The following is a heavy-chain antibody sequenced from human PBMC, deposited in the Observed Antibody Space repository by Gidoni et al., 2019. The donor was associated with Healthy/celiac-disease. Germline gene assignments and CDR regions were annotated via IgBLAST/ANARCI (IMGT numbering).Heavy chain of an antibody. CDR1: GFPTSTRGVG. D-gene: IGHD3-10*01. J-gene: IGHJ4*02. V-gene: IGHV2-5*02. CDR3: AHRQKRGFRELSYFDY. Sequence: QITLKESGPTLVKPTQTLTLTCTFSGFPTSTRGVGVGWIRQPPGKALEWRALSQWDDGKRYSPSLKRRHTSTMDTSKNQVGLTMTNMDPVDTATYYCAHRQKRGFRELSYFDYWGQGTLVTVSS. CDR2: SQWDDGK.